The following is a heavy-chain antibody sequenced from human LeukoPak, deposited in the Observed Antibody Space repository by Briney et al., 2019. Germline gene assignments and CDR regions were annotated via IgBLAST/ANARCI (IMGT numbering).Heavy chain of an antibody. CDR2: IEYDGTDT. CDR1: GFTFSSYS. J-gene: IGHJ6*01. D-gene: IGHD2-15*01. V-gene: IGHV3-30*02. Sequence: GGSLRLSCAASGFTFSSYSMNWVRQAPGKGLEWVAFIEYDGTDTHFADSVRGRFTISRDNSEDTLYLQIITLRAVDTAVYYCSRNRLRATATYMDVWGQRDHGHRLL. CDR3: SRNRLRATATYMDV.